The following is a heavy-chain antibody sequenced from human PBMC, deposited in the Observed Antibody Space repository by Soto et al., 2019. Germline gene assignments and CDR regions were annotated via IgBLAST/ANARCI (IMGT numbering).Heavy chain of an antibody. Sequence: GGSLRLSCAASGFTFSSYAMSWVRQAPGKGLEWVSAISGSGGSTYYADSVKGRFTISRDNSKNTLYLQMNSLRAEDTAVYYCAKGRKGYSSGWFPNYYYYGMDVWGQGTTVTVSS. V-gene: IGHV3-23*01. CDR1: GFTFSSYA. CDR2: ISGSGGST. J-gene: IGHJ6*02. D-gene: IGHD6-19*01. CDR3: AKGRKGYSSGWFPNYYYYGMDV.